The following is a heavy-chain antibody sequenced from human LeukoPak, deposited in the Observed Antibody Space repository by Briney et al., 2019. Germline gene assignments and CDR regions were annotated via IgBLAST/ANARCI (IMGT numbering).Heavy chain of an antibody. Sequence: ASVKVSCKASGYTFSNYSISWVRQAPGQGLEWMGWISAYNRKTDYAQKFQGRVTMTTDTSTSTSYMELRSLRSDDTAVYYCARDRSTHDYWGQGTLVTVSS. CDR3: ARDRSTHDY. J-gene: IGHJ4*02. CDR1: GYTFSNYS. V-gene: IGHV1-18*01. CDR2: ISAYNRKT.